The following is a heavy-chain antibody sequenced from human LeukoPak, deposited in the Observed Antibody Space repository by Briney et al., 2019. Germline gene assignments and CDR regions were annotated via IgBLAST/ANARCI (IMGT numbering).Heavy chain of an antibody. V-gene: IGHV4-34*01. CDR2: INHSGST. CDR3: ATGGSVLYYYGMDV. Sequence: SETLSLTCAVYGGSFSGYYWSWIRQPPGKGLEWIGEINHSGSTNYNPSLKSRVTISVDTSKNQFSLKLSSVTAADTAVYYCATGGSVLYYYGMDVWGQGTTVTVSS. D-gene: IGHD2-15*01. J-gene: IGHJ6*02. CDR1: GGSFSGYY.